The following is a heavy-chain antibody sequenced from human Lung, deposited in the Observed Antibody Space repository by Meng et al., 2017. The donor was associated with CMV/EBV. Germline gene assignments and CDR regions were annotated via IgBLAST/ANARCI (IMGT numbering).Heavy chain of an antibody. J-gene: IGHJ3*02. V-gene: IGHV3-74*01. CDR3: AREPGRGAFDI. D-gene: IGHD3-10*01. CDR2: IYSDGVST. Sequence: SCAVSGINFNTYWMHWVRQVPGKGLVWLSRIYSDGVSTRYADSVKGRFTISRDNTKNTLYLQMNGLRAEDTAVYYCAREPGRGAFDIWGQGTMGTVSS. CDR1: GINFNTYW.